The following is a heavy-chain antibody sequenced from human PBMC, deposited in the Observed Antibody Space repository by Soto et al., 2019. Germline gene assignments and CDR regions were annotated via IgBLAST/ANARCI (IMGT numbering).Heavy chain of an antibody. Sequence: GGSLRLSCVASGFPFSSYAMTWVRHVSGKGLECVSGISGSGSTKYYADSVEGRFTISRDNSKSTVYLQMNSLRAEDTAVYYCAKDGGYDYPEYLGMDVWGQGTPGT. CDR1: GFPFSSYA. J-gene: IGHJ6*02. V-gene: IGHV3-23*01. CDR2: ISGSGSTK. D-gene: IGHD5-12*01. CDR3: AKDGGYDYPEYLGMDV.